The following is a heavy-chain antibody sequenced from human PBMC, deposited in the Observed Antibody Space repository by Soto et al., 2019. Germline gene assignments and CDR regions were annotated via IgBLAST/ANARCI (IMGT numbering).Heavy chain of an antibody. V-gene: IGHV3-53*01. Sequence: LRXSCAASGFTVSSNYISWVRQAPGKGLEWVSVIYSGGSTYYADSVKGRFTISRDNSKNTLYLQMNSLRAEDTAVYYCARDRSHCINGVCYTGSDYWGRGTLVTVSS. CDR2: IYSGGST. CDR1: GFTVSSNY. J-gene: IGHJ4*02. D-gene: IGHD2-8*01. CDR3: ARDRSHCINGVCYTGSDY.